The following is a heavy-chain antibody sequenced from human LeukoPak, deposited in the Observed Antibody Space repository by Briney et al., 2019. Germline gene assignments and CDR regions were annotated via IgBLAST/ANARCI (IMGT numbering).Heavy chain of an antibody. CDR3: ARGRNDHGGMFFDS. V-gene: IGHV4-59*11. J-gene: IGHJ4*02. D-gene: IGHD4-23*01. CDR1: GDSMRGHY. Sequence: SETLSLTCTVSGDSMRGHYWSWIRQAPGRGLEWIGFISHSGYTSYSPSLKSRVAISVDTSKRQFSLRLSSVTATDMAMYYCARGRNDHGGMFFDSWAQGNLVTVSS. CDR2: ISHSGYT.